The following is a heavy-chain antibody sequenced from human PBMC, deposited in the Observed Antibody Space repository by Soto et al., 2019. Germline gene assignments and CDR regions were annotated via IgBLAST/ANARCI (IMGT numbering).Heavy chain of an antibody. Sequence: QVQLQESGPGLVKPSQTLSLTCTVSGGSINSGGYYWSWIRQHPGKGLQWIGYIYYSGSTSYNPSLKSRVTISIDTSKKQYSLRLTSVTAADTAVYYCARVLRFLEWPEPLYFDYWGQGTLVTVSS. CDR1: GGSINSGGYY. V-gene: IGHV4-31*03. CDR2: IYYSGST. D-gene: IGHD3-3*01. CDR3: ARVLRFLEWPEPLYFDY. J-gene: IGHJ4*02.